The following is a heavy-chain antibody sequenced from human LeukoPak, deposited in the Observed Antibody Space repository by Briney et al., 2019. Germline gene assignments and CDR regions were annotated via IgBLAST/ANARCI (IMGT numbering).Heavy chain of an antibody. D-gene: IGHD6-13*01. CDR1: GYTFTGYY. V-gene: IGHV1-2*02. Sequence: ASVKVSCKASGYTFTGYYMHWVRQAPGQELEWMGWINPNSGGTNYAQKFQGRVTMTRDTSISTAYMELSRLRSDDTAVYYCARDRFAAAGNWFDPWGQGTLVTVSS. J-gene: IGHJ5*02. CDR3: ARDRFAAAGNWFDP. CDR2: INPNSGGT.